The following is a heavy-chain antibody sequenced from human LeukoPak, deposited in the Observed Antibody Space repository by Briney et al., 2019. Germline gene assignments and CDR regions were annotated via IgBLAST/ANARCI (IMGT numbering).Heavy chain of an antibody. V-gene: IGHV3-NL1*01. Sequence: GGSLRLSCAASGFTFSSYGMHWVRQAPGKGLEWVSVIYSGGSTYYADSVKGRFTISRDNSKNTLYLQMNSLRAEDTAVYYCARVQMIVVVQAFDYWGQGTLVTVSS. J-gene: IGHJ4*02. CDR1: GFTFSSYG. CDR3: ARVQMIVVVQAFDY. D-gene: IGHD3-22*01. CDR2: IYSGGST.